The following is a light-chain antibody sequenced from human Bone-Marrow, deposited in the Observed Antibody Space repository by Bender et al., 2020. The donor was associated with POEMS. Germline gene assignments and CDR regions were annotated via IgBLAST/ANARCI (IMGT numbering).Light chain of an antibody. CDR2: KDT. Sequence: ARITCSGAALSKQYSYWYQKKPGQAPALVIFKDTERPSGIPERFSGSSSGTTVTLTIRGVQAEDEADYYCQSADSSGTTVLFGGGTKLSVL. J-gene: IGLJ2*01. V-gene: IGLV3-25*03. CDR3: QSADSSGTTVL. CDR1: ALSKQY.